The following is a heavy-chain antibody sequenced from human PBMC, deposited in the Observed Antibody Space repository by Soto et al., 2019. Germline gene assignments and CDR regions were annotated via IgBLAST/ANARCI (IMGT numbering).Heavy chain of an antibody. J-gene: IGHJ6*02. CDR1: GGSISSGGYY. CDR3: ARMTNDFWSGLPYGMDV. V-gene: IGHV4-31*03. D-gene: IGHD3-3*01. Sequence: SETLSLTCTVSGGSISSGGYYWSWIRQHPGKGLEWIGYIYYSGSTYYNPSLKSRVTISVDTSKNQFSLKLSSVTAADTAVYYCARMTNDFWSGLPYGMDVWAQGTTVTVSS. CDR2: IYYSGST.